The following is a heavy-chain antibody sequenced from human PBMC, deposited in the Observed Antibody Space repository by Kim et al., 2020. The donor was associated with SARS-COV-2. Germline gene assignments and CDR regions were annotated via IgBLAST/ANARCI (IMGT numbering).Heavy chain of an antibody. CDR3: AKDMSDYYDSSGYLGY. J-gene: IGHJ4*02. V-gene: IGHV3-9*01. Sequence: GGSLRLSCAASGFTFDDYAMHWVRQAPGKGLEWVSGISWNSGSIGYADSVKGRFTISRDNAKNSLYLQMNSLRAEDTALYYCAKDMSDYYDSSGYLGYWGQGALVTVSS. CDR2: ISWNSGSI. CDR1: GFTFDDYA. D-gene: IGHD3-22*01.